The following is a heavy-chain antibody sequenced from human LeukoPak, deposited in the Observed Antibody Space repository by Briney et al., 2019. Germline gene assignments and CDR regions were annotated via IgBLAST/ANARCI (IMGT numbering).Heavy chain of an antibody. D-gene: IGHD4-23*01. CDR3: ARDHGGVFWFDP. CDR2: IKQDGSEK. V-gene: IGHV3-7*01. Sequence: PGGSLRLSCAASGFTFSSYWMSGVRQAPGKGLEWVANIKQDGSEKYYVDSVKGRFTISRDNAKNSLYLKMNSLRAEDTAVYYCARDHGGVFWFDPWGQGTLVTVSS. J-gene: IGHJ5*02. CDR1: GFTFSSYW.